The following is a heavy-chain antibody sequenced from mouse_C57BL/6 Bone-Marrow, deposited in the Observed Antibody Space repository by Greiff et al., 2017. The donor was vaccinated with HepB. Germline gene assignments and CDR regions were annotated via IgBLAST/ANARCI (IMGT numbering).Heavy chain of an antibody. J-gene: IGHJ1*03. Sequence: QVQLQQPGAELVKPGASVKLSCKASGYTFTSYWMPWVKQRPGQGLEWIGEIDPSDSYTNYNQKFKGKATLTVDTSSSTAYMQLSSLTSEDSAVYYCARDYYGSSGDWYLDVWGTGTTVTVSS. CDR3: ARDYYGSSGDWYLDV. CDR2: IDPSDSYT. D-gene: IGHD1-1*01. V-gene: IGHV1-50*01. CDR1: GYTFTSYW.